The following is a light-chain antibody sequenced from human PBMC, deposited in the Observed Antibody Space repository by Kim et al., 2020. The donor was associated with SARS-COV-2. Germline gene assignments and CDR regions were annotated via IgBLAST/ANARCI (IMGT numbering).Light chain of an antibody. CDR2: RDS. CDR1: KLGDKY. CDR3: QTWDSSGV. J-gene: IGLJ2*01. V-gene: IGLV3-1*01. Sequence: SYELTQSPSVSVSPGQTASITCSGDKLGDKYTCWYQQKPGQSPVLVIYRDSRRPSGIPERFSGSNSGNTATLTISGTQAMDEADYYCQTWDSSGVFGGGTKLTVL.